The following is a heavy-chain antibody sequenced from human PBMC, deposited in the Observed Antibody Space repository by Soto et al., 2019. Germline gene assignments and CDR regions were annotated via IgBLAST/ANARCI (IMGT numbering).Heavy chain of an antibody. CDR3: ARDNEQGSNCDLAY. Sequence: QVQLVQSGGGVFQPGRSLRLSCAASGFNFNTYFMHWVRQAPGKGLEWVAMIFPNGRDKEDADSVKGRFTISRDNSINRMYLQMDSLRTEDTAVYYCARDNEQGSNCDLAYWGQGALVTVSS. D-gene: IGHD7-27*01. CDR2: IFPNGRDK. V-gene: IGHV3-30*13. CDR1: GFNFNTYF. J-gene: IGHJ4*02.